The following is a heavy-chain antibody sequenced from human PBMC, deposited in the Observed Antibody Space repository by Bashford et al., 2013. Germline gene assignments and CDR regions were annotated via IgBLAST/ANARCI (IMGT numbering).Heavy chain of an antibody. J-gene: IGHJ4*02. V-gene: IGHV4-34*01. CDR1: GGSISGYY. D-gene: IGHD5-12*01. Sequence: SETLSLTCTVSGGSISGYYWNWIRQPPGKGLEWIGEINHSGSTNYNSSLKSRVTISVDTSKNQFSLKLSSVTAADTAVYYCARAYSDYDPHIDYWGQGPWSPSPQ. CDR2: INHSGST. CDR3: ARAYSDYDPHIDY.